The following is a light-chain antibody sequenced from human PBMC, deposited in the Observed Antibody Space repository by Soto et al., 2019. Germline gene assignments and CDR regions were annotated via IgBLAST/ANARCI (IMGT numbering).Light chain of an antibody. CDR3: SSFAGSSKLV. CDR1: SSDVGRYKY. V-gene: IGLV2-8*01. Sequence: QSVLTQPPSASGSPGQSVTISCTGTSSDVGRYKYVSWYQQYPGKAPKVMIYEVNKRPSGVPDRFSGSKSGNTASLTVSGLHTEDEAHYYCSSFAGSSKLVFCGGTSCPS. CDR2: EVN. J-gene: IGLJ3*02.